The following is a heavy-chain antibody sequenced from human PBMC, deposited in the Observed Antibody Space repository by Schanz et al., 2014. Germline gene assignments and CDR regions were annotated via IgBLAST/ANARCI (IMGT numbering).Heavy chain of an antibody. D-gene: IGHD3-22*01. J-gene: IGHJ3*02. CDR1: GGTFNSYT. V-gene: IGHV1-8*02. CDR2: MNPNSGNP. CDR3: ARDIQYHYDTSGPVGAFDI. Sequence: QVQLVQSGAEVKKPGSSMKVSCKASGGTFNSYTINWVRQAPGQGLEWLGWMNPNSGNPGFAQKFRGRVTMTRNTSMSTAYMDLSSLRSDDTAVYYCARDIQYHYDTSGPVGAFDIWGQGTVVTVSS.